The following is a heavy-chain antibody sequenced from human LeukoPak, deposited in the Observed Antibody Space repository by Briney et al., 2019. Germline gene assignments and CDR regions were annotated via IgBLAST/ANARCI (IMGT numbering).Heavy chain of an antibody. Sequence: GASVKVSCKASGYTFTSYDINWVRQATGQGLEWMGWMNPNSGNTGYAQKFQGRVTITADKSTSTAYMELSSLRSEDTAVYYCARGKFGYSSSWYGGEVDYWGQGTLVTASS. CDR2: MNPNSGNT. CDR1: GYTFTSYD. D-gene: IGHD6-13*01. CDR3: ARGKFGYSSSWYGGEVDY. J-gene: IGHJ4*02. V-gene: IGHV1-8*03.